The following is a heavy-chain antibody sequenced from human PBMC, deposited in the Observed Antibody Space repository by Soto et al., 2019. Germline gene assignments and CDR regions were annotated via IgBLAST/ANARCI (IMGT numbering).Heavy chain of an antibody. J-gene: IGHJ4*02. V-gene: IGHV3-23*01. CDR3: AKDPESVLGMTYFDY. CDR1: GFTFSGYA. D-gene: IGHD2-8*01. Sequence: EVQLLESGGGLVQPGGSLRLSCAASGFTFSGYAMTWVRQAPGKGLEWVSGISGTGGSTDYADSVKGRFTISRDNSKNPLYLQMNSLRAEDTAVYYCAKDPESVLGMTYFDYWGQGTLVTVSS. CDR2: ISGTGGST.